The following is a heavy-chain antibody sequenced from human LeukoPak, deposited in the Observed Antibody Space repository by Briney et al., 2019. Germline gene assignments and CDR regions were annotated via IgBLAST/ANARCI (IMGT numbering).Heavy chain of an antibody. CDR1: GGSISSYY. J-gene: IGHJ4*02. D-gene: IGHD6-13*01. V-gene: IGHV4-59*01. Sequence: TSETLSLTCTVSGGSISSYYWSWIRQPPGKGLEWIGYIYYSGSTNYNPSLKSRVTISVDTSKNQFSLKLSSVTAADTAVYYCAREDELGFDYWGQGTLVTVSS. CDR3: AREDELGFDY. CDR2: IYYSGST.